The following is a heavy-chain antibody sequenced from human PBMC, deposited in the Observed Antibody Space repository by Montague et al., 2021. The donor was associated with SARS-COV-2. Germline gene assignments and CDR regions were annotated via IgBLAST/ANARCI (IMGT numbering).Heavy chain of an antibody. V-gene: IGHV4-39*07. Sequence: SETLSLTCTVAGDSISSTVYYWGWMRQPPGKRLEWIGTIYHTGITXYNPSLKSRVTLSVDTSKNQLSLNVTSVTAADTAVYFRVRVAWFGELSLADYWGQGTLVAVSS. CDR1: GDSISSTVYY. D-gene: IGHD3-10*01. CDR2: IYHTGIT. J-gene: IGHJ4*02. CDR3: VRVAWFGELSLADY.